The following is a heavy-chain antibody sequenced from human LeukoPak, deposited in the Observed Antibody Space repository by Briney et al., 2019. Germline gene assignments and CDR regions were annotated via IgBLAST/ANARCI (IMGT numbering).Heavy chain of an antibody. V-gene: IGHV4-30-4*01. CDR2: IYYSGST. D-gene: IGHD3-3*01. J-gene: IGHJ4*02. CDR1: GGSISSGDYF. Sequence: SETLSLTCTVSGGSISSGDYFWRWIRQPPGKGLEWIGYIYYSGSTYYNPSLKSRVTISVDTSKNQFSLKLSSVTAADTAVYYCASFLRFLEWSLDYWGQGTLVTVSS. CDR3: ASFLRFLEWSLDY.